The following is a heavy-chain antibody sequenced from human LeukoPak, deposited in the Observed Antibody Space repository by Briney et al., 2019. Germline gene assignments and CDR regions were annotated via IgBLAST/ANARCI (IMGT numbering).Heavy chain of an antibody. CDR2: INPNSGGT. J-gene: IGHJ4*02. CDR1: GYTFTSYG. V-gene: IGHV1-2*02. Sequence: ASVKVSCKASGYTFTSYGISWVRQAPGQGLEWMGWINPNSGGTNYAQKFQGRVTMTRDTSISTAYMELSRLRSDDTAVYYCANRLGYCSGGSCPQGVYWGQGTLVTVSS. D-gene: IGHD2-15*01. CDR3: ANRLGYCSGGSCPQGVY.